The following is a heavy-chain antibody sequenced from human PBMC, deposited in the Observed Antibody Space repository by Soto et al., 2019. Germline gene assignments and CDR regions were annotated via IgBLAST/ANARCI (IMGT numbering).Heavy chain of an antibody. J-gene: IGHJ6*02. CDR1: GFTFSSYG. Sequence: QVQLVESGGGVVQPGRSLRLSCAASGFTFSSYGMHWVRQAPGKGLEWVAVISYDGSNKYYADSVKGRFTISRDNSKNTLYLQMNSLRAGDTAVYYCAKERDGYTAYYYGMDVWGQGTTVTVSS. D-gene: IGHD5-18*01. V-gene: IGHV3-30*18. CDR3: AKERDGYTAYYYGMDV. CDR2: ISYDGSNK.